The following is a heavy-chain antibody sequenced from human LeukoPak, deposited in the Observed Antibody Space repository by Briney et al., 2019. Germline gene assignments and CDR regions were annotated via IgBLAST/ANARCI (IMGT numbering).Heavy chain of an antibody. Sequence: PGGSLRLSCEVSGFIFSNYGMHWVRQAPGKGLEWVAFMSYDGSNKYYAESVKGRFTISRGNSKNTLYLQMNSPRTEDTAVYYCAKEVVRSYDSSGPLDFWGQGTLVTVSS. D-gene: IGHD3-22*01. CDR2: MSYDGSNK. CDR3: AKEVVRSYDSSGPLDF. CDR1: GFIFSNYG. V-gene: IGHV3-30*18. J-gene: IGHJ4*02.